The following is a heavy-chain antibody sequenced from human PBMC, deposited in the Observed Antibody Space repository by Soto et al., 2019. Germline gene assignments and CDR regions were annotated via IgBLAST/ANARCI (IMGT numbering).Heavy chain of an antibody. CDR2: IWFDGSKK. CDR1: GLTFSSYG. D-gene: IGHD6-19*01. Sequence: GGSLRLSCAASGLTFSSYGIHWVRRAPGKGLERVAVIWFDGSKKYYSDSVKGRFTISRDNSKNTLYLQMNSLRAEDTAVYYCARGSSSDWSFYFDYWGQGTLVTVS. J-gene: IGHJ4*02. V-gene: IGHV3-33*01. CDR3: ARGSSSDWSFYFDY.